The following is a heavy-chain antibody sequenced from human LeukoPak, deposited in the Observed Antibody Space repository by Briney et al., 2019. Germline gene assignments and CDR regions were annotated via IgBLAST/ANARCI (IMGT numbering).Heavy chain of an antibody. CDR1: GFTFSSYS. J-gene: IGHJ4*02. Sequence: GGSLRLSCAASGFTFSSYSMNWVRQAPGKGLEWVSSISSSSSYIYYADSVKGRFTISRDNAKNSLYLQMNSLRAEDTAVYYCARRGYYYDSSGYYLGGFDYWGQGTLVTVSS. CDR2: ISSSSSYI. D-gene: IGHD3-22*01. CDR3: ARRGYYYDSSGYYLGGFDY. V-gene: IGHV3-21*01.